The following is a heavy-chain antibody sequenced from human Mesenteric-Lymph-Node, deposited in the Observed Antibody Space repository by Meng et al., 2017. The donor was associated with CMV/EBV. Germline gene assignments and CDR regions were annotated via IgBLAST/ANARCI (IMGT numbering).Heavy chain of an antibody. J-gene: IGHJ6*02. CDR1: GFTFSSYW. D-gene: IGHD6-13*01. V-gene: IGHV3-7*01. CDR3: ARDPGYSSSWYGNYYYGMDV. CDR2: IKQYGSEK. Sequence: GGSLRLSCAACGFTFSSYWMTWVRQAPGKGLEWVANIKQYGSEKFYVDSVKGRFTISRDNAKNSLYLQMNSLRAEDTAVYYCARDPGYSSSWYGNYYYGMDVWGQGTTVTVSS.